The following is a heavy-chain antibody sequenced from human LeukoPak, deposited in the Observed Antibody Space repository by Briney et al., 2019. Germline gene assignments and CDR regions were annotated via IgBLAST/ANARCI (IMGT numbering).Heavy chain of an antibody. J-gene: IGHJ4*02. D-gene: IGHD3-3*01. CDR3: ARDGLEWLPGTYYFDY. CDR1: GFTFSSYE. CDR2: ISSSGRTK. V-gene: IGHV3-48*03. Sequence: GGSLRLSCAASGFTFSSYEMNWVRQAPGKGLEWVSYISSSGRTKYYADSVKGRFTISRDNAKNSLYLQMNSLRAEDTALYYCARDGLEWLPGTYYFDYWGQGTLVTVSS.